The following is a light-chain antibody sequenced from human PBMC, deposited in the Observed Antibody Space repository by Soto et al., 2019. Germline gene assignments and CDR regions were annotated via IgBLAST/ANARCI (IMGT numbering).Light chain of an antibody. CDR1: QNIDSD. V-gene: IGKV3-11*01. Sequence: EIVLTQSPATLSLSPGERATLSCRASQNIDSDLAWYQQRPGQPPRLLIYDASNRAPGIPARFGGSGSGADFTLSISSLEPEDFAVYHCQQRNMWPRTFGQGTKVDIK. J-gene: IGKJ1*01. CDR3: QQRNMWPRT. CDR2: DAS.